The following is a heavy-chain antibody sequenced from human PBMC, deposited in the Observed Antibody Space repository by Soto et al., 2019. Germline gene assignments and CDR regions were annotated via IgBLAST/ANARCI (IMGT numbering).Heavy chain of an antibody. CDR3: AGWWNNWFDP. V-gene: IGHV3-48*01. J-gene: IGHJ5*02. D-gene: IGHD2-8*02. Sequence: EVQLVESGGGVVQPGGSLRLSCAASGFTFSSYSMNWVRQAPGKGLEWVSYISSSSSTIHYADSVKARFTISRDNAKNSLYLQRSSLRAEDTAVYYCAGWWNNWFDPWGQGTLVTVSS. CDR1: GFTFSSYS. CDR2: ISSSSSTI.